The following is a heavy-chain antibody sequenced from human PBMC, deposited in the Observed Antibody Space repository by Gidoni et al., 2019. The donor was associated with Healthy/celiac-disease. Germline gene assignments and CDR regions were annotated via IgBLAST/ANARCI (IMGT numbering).Heavy chain of an antibody. Sequence: QAQLQASGPGLVEPSQTLSLTCTVSAGSISSGSYYLGWIRQPPGKGLEWTGRIYTSGSTNYNPSLKSRVTISVDTSKNQFSLKLSSVTAADTAVYYCARDLEEYSYGNLGYYYYGMDVWGQGTTVTVSS. J-gene: IGHJ6*02. V-gene: IGHV4-61*02. CDR1: AGSISSGSYY. D-gene: IGHD5-18*01. CDR3: ARDLEEYSYGNLGYYYYGMDV. CDR2: IYTSGST.